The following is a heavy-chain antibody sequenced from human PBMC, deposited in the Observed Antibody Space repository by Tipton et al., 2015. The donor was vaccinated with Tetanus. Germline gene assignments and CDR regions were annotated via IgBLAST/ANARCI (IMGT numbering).Heavy chain of an antibody. Sequence: SLRLSCAASGFTFTDYYMGWIRQTPGKGLEYIGYISPSGGDQHYAESVKGRFTISRDNAKNSVYLQMSSLRAEDTVVYYCATDPQMAYLGQGILVTVSS. CDR3: ATDPQMAY. V-gene: IGHV3-11*04. J-gene: IGHJ4*02. CDR2: ISPSGGDQ. D-gene: IGHD5-24*01. CDR1: GFTFTDYY.